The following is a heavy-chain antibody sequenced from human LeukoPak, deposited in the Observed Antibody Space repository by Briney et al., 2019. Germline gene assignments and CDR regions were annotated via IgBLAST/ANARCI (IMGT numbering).Heavy chain of an antibody. Sequence: GGSLRLSCAASGFDFSTYAINWVRQAPGKGLEWVSIIYSGGSTYYADSVKGRFTISRDSSNNTLFLQMSNLRADDSGLYYCATDVRSSPLGFWGHGTLVTVSS. CDR2: IYSGGST. D-gene: IGHD6-13*01. CDR1: GFDFSTYA. V-gene: IGHV3-66*01. J-gene: IGHJ4*01. CDR3: ATDVRSSPLGF.